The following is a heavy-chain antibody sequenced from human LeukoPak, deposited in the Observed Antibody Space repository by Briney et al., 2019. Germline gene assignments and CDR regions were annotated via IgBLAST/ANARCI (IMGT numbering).Heavy chain of an antibody. CDR1: GFTFSSYE. V-gene: IGHV3-48*03. Sequence: GGSLRLSCAASGFTFSSYEMNWVRQAPGKGLEWVSYISSSGSTIYYADSVKGRFTISRDNSKNTLYLQMNSLRAEDTAVYYCAKTGSWYGNYYYYMDVWGKGTTVTVSS. J-gene: IGHJ6*03. CDR3: AKTGSWYGNYYYYMDV. D-gene: IGHD6-13*01. CDR2: ISSSGSTI.